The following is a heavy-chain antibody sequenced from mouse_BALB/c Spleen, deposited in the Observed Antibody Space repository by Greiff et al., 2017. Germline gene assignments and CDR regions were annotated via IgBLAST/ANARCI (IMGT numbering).Heavy chain of an antibody. D-gene: IGHD1-1*01. CDR3: ARSGITPAWFAY. J-gene: IGHJ3*01. Sequence: EVQLVESGGGLVQPGGSRKLSCAASGFTFSSFGMHWVRQAPEKGLEWVAYISSGSSTIYYADTVKGRFTISRDNPKNTLFLQLTSLRSEDTAMYYCARSGITPAWFAYWGQGTLVTVSA. CDR2: ISSGSSTI. V-gene: IGHV5-17*02. CDR1: GFTFSSFG.